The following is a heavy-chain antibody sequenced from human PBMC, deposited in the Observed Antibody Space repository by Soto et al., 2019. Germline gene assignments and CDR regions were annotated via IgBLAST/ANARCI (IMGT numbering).Heavy chain of an antibody. CDR1: GYTFTNYA. CDR2: MNPDSGNT. CDR3: ARGRFRRTWFDP. J-gene: IGHJ5*02. V-gene: IGHV1-8*01. Sequence: QVPLVQSGAEVKKPGASVKVSCKASGYTFTNYAIHWVRQATGQGLEWMGWMNPDSGNTGQSKQFQGRVTMTRDTSISTAYMELSSLRSEDTAVYYCARGRFRRTWFDPWGQGTLVTVSS. D-gene: IGHD3-16*01.